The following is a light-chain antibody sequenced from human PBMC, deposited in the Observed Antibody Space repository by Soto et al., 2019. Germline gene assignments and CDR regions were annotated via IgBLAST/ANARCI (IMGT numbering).Light chain of an antibody. V-gene: IGKV1D-17*01. J-gene: IGKJ4*01. CDR2: AAS. CDR3: LKHNSYPLT. CDR1: QGISNY. Sequence: NIQMTQSPSAMSASVGDRVTITCRARQGISNYLAWFQQKPGKVPKHLIYAASSLQSGVPSRFSGSGSGTEFTLTISSLQPEDFATYYCLKHNSYPLTFGGGTKVEIK.